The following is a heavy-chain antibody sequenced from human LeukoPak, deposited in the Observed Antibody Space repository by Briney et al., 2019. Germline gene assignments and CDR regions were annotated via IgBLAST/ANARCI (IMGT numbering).Heavy chain of an antibody. CDR2: IYSGGST. V-gene: IGHV3-66*01. Sequence: GGSLRLSCAASGFTFSSYWMTWVCQAPGKGLEWVSVIYSGGSTYYADSVKGRFTISRDNSKNTLYLQMNSLRAEDTAVYYCARGLNFDYWGQGTLVTVSS. CDR1: GFTFSSYW. CDR3: ARGLNFDY. D-gene: IGHD2-8*01. J-gene: IGHJ4*02.